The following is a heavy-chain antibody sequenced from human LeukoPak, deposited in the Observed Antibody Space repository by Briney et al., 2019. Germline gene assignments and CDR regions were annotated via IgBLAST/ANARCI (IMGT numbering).Heavy chain of an antibody. CDR2: ISAYNGNT. V-gene: IGHV1-18*01. CDR3: ARAAGFDWFSDFDY. D-gene: IGHD3-9*01. Sequence: GASVKVSCKASGYTFTSYGITWVRQAPGQGREWMGWISAYNGNTNYAQKLQGRVTMTTDTSTSTTYMELRSLRSDDTAVYYCARAAGFDWFSDFDYWGQGTLVTVSS. J-gene: IGHJ4*02. CDR1: GYTFTSYG.